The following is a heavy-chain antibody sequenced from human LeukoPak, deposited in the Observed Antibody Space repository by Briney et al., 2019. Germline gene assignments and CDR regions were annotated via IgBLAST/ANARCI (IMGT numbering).Heavy chain of an antibody. V-gene: IGHV3-30-3*01. D-gene: IGHD3-9*01. J-gene: IGHJ4*02. CDR2: ISYDGSNE. CDR3: ARGLVRSGYYFDY. Sequence: GGFLRLSCAASGFTFSSYAMHWVRQAPGKGLEWVTVISYDGSNEYYADSVKGRFTISRDNSKNTLYLQMNNLRAEDTAVYYCARGLVRSGYYFDYWGQGTLVTVSS. CDR1: GFTFSSYA.